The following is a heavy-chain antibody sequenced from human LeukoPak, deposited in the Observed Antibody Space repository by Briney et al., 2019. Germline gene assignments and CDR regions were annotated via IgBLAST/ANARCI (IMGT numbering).Heavy chain of an antibody. Sequence: GESLRIFRKSSGYSFNRYWISWGRQMSGKGLGWVGRIDPSCSYSNYSPSSQGHVTISADKSISTAYLQWSCMKASDTAMYYCASLPYSSSFSHDYWGQGTLVTASS. CDR1: GYSFNRYW. CDR2: IDPSCSYS. CDR3: ASLPYSSSFSHDY. D-gene: IGHD6-13*01. J-gene: IGHJ4*02. V-gene: IGHV5-10-1*01.